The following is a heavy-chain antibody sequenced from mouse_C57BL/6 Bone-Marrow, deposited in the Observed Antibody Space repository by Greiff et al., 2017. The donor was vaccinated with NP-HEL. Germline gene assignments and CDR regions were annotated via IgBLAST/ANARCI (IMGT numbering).Heavy chain of an antibody. V-gene: IGHV1-4*01. CDR1: GYTFTSYT. CDR3: ARGGLRRWGFAY. J-gene: IGHJ3*01. CDR2: INPSSGYT. Sequence: QVQLKESGAELARPGASVKMSCKASGYTFTSYTMHWVKQRPGQGLEWIGYINPSSGYTKYNQKFKDKATLTADKSSSTAYMQLSSLTSEDSAVYYCARGGLRRWGFAYWGQGTLVTVSA. D-gene: IGHD2-4*01.